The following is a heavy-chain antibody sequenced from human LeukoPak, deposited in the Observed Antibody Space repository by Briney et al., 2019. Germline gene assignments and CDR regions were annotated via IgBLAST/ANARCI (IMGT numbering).Heavy chain of an antibody. CDR1: GFTFNTYS. J-gene: IGHJ4*02. Sequence: GGSLRLSCAASGFTFNTYSMSWVRQAPGKGLEWVSITSRTSESIFYADSVKGRFTISRDNSKNTLYLQMNSLRAEDTAVYYCARAGRGLRYFDWLTYDYWGQGTLVTVSS. V-gene: IGHV3-21*01. CDR2: TSRTSESI. CDR3: ARAGRGLRYFDWLTYDY. D-gene: IGHD3-9*01.